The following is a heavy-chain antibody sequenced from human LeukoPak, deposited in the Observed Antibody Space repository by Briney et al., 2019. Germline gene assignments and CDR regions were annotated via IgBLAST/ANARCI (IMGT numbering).Heavy chain of an antibody. CDR3: ARDQGVVVIDTTPDYFDY. J-gene: IGHJ4*02. V-gene: IGHV3-30*04. Sequence: GRSLRLSCAASGFTFSDYTVYWVRLAPGKGLQWMATISYDGNIKYYADSVKGRFTISRDNSKNTLYLQMNSLRAEDTAVYYCARDQGVVVIDTTPDYFDYWGQGTLVTVSS. CDR2: ISYDGNIK. D-gene: IGHD2-15*01. CDR1: GFTFSDYT.